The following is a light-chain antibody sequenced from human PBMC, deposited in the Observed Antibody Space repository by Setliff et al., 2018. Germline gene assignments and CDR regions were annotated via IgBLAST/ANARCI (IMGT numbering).Light chain of an antibody. Sequence: DIQMTQSPSSLSASVGDRVTITCRASQSISNFLNWYQQKPGKAPKFLMYAASSLQSGVPSRFSGSGSGTDFTLTISSLQPEDFATYYCQQSYNTPVTFGGGTKVDIK. CDR3: QQSYNTPVT. V-gene: IGKV1-39*01. J-gene: IGKJ4*01. CDR1: QSISNF. CDR2: AAS.